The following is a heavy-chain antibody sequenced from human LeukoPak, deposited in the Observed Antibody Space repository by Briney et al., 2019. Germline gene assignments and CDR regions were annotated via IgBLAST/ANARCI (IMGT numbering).Heavy chain of an antibody. Sequence: ASVKVSCKASGYTFTSYGISWVRQAPGQGLEWMGWISAYNGNTNYAQKLQGRVTMTTDTSTSTAYMELRSLRSDDTAVYYCARDRRLYSGSPTPYDYWGQGTLVTVSS. CDR1: GYTFTSYG. V-gene: IGHV1-18*01. D-gene: IGHD6-6*01. CDR3: ARDRRLYSGSPTPYDY. J-gene: IGHJ4*02. CDR2: ISAYNGNT.